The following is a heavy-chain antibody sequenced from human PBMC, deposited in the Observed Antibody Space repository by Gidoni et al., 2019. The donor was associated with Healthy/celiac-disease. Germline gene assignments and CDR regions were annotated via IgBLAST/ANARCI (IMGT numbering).Heavy chain of an antibody. CDR2: SYDSGST. J-gene: IGHJ5*02. CDR1: GGSISRYY. D-gene: IGHD6-19*01. V-gene: IGHV4-59*01. CDR3: ARDTIGGWTFDP. Sequence: HVPLQASGPGLVKPSDTLSLTCTVSGGSISRYYWSWIREPPGKGLEWSGYSYDSGSTNYNRSLKSGVTISVDTSKNQFSLKLSAVTAADTAVYYCARDTIGGWTFDPWGQGTLVTVSS.